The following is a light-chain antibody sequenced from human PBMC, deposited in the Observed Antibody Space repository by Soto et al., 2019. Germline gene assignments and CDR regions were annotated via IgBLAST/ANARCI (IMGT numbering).Light chain of an antibody. Sequence: DIQMTQSPSSLSASVGGRVTITCRASQSISSYLNWYQQKPGKAPKLLIYAASSLQSGVPSRFSGSGSGTDFTLIISILQPEDFATYYCQQSYSTPLTFGGGTKVDIK. J-gene: IGKJ4*01. V-gene: IGKV1-39*01. CDR1: QSISSY. CDR3: QQSYSTPLT. CDR2: AAS.